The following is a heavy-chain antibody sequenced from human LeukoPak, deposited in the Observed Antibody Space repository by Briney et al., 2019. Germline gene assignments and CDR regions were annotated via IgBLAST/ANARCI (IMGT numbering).Heavy chain of an antibody. J-gene: IGHJ5*02. V-gene: IGHV3-30*02. D-gene: IGHD3-9*01. Sequence: GSLRLSCAASAFTFRSYGMHWVRQAPGKGLEWVAFIRYHGSDKYYADSVKDRFTISRDNSKNTLYLQMNSLRAEDTAVHYCARAPGDYDKEVWFDPWGQGTLVTVSS. CDR1: AFTFRSYG. CDR2: IRYHGSDK. CDR3: ARAPGDYDKEVWFDP.